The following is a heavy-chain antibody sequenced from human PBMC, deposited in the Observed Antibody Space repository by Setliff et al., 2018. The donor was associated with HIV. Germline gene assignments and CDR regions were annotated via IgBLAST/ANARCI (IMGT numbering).Heavy chain of an antibody. D-gene: IGHD3-10*01. CDR1: VGSFSDHY. J-gene: IGHJ4*02. CDR2: VNHSGGT. CDR3: ARLSGGMVPNY. V-gene: IGHV4-34*01. Sequence: SETLSLTCAVYVGSFSDHYWSWIRQPPGKRLEWIGEVNHSGGTTINPSLKYRVAMSVDTSKNQFSLKLRSVTFADTAVYYCARLSGGMVPNYWGQGTLVT.